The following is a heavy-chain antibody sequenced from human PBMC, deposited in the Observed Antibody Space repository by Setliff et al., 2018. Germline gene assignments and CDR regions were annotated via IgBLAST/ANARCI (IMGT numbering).Heavy chain of an antibody. CDR2: MNPNSGNT. Sequence: ASVKVSCKASGYTFTSYDINWVRQATGQGLEWMGWMNPNSGNTGYAQKFQGRATITRNTSISTAYMELSSLRPEDTAVYYCARVKVIVGATPRTYYMDVWGKGTTVTVSS. D-gene: IGHD1-26*01. V-gene: IGHV1-8*03. CDR3: ARVKVIVGATPRTYYMDV. CDR1: GYTFTSYD. J-gene: IGHJ6*03.